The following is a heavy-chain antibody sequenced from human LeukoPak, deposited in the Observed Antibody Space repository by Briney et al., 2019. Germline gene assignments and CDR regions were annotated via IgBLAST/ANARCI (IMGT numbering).Heavy chain of an antibody. CDR3: ARNRRIDYYGMDV. J-gene: IGHJ6*02. V-gene: IGHV4-34*01. Sequence: YPSETLSLTCAVYGGSFSGYYWSWIRQPPGKGLEWIGEINHSGSTNYNPSLKSRVTISVDTSKNQLSLKLSSVTAADTAVYYCARNRRIDYYGMDVWGQGTTVTVSS. CDR1: GGSFSGYY. CDR2: INHSGST. D-gene: IGHD1-14*01.